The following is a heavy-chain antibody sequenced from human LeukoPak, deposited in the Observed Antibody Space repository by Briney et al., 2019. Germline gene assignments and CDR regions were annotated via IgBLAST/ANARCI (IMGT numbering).Heavy chain of an antibody. V-gene: IGHV4-59*01. CDR3: ARVWANDGIAAAGNEGDFDY. D-gene: IGHD6-13*01. J-gene: IGHJ4*02. CDR1: GGSISSYY. CDR2: IYYSGST. Sequence: SETLSLTCTVSGGSISSYYWSWIRQPPGKGLEWIGYIYYSGSTNYNPSLKSRVTISVDTSTNQFSLKLSSVTAADTAVYYCARVWANDGIAAAGNEGDFDYWGQGTLVTVSS.